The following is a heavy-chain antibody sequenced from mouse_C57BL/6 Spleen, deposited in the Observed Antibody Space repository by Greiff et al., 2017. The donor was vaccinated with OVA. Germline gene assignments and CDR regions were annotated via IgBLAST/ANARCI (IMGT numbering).Heavy chain of an antibody. Sequence: ESGPGLVKPSQSLSLTCSVTGYSITSGYYWNWIRQFPGNKLEWMGYIRYDGSTNYNPSLKNRISITRDTSKNQFFLKLNSVTTEDTATYCCASLYAMDYWGQGTSVTVSS. CDR1: GYSITSGYY. J-gene: IGHJ4*01. V-gene: IGHV3-6*01. CDR3: ASLYAMDY. CDR2: IRYDGST.